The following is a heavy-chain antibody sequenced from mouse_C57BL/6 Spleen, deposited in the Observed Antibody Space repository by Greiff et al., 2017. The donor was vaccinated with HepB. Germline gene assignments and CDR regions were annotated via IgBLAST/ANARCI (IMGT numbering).Heavy chain of an antibody. Sequence: VQLQQSGAELVKPGASVKLSCKASGYTFTEYTIHWVKQRSGQGLEWIGWFYPGSGSIKYNEKFKDKATLTADKSSSTVYMELSRLTSEDSAVYFCARREDTYYGSSSLFDYWGQGTTLTVSS. CDR1: GYTFTEYT. J-gene: IGHJ2*01. CDR3: ARREDTYYGSSSLFDY. CDR2: FYPGSGSI. D-gene: IGHD1-1*01. V-gene: IGHV1-62-2*01.